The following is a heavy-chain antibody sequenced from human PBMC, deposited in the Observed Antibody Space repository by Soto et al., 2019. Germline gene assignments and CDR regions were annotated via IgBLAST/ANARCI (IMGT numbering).Heavy chain of an antibody. V-gene: IGHV4-39*01. CDR3: AILTSIAAPYFDY. D-gene: IGHD6-6*01. CDR2: IYYSGST. J-gene: IGHJ4*02. CDR1: GGSISSSSYY. Sequence: SETLSLTCTVSGGSISSSSYYWGWIRQPPGKGLEWIGSIYYSGSTYYNPSLKSRVTISVDTSKNQFSLKLSSVTAADTAVYYCAILTSIAAPYFDYWGQGTLVTVSS.